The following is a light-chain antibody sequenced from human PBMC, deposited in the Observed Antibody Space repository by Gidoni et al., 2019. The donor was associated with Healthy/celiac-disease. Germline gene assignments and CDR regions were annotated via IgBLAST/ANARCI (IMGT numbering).Light chain of an antibody. V-gene: IGKV3-11*01. CDR1: QSVSSY. CDR3: QQRSNWPLT. CDR2: DAS. J-gene: IGKJ4*01. Sequence: EIVLTQSPATLSLSPGERATPSCRASQSVSSYLAWYQQKPRQAPRLPISDASHRATGIPARFSGSGSGTDFTLTLSSPEPEDFAVYYSQQRSNWPLTFGGGTKVEIK.